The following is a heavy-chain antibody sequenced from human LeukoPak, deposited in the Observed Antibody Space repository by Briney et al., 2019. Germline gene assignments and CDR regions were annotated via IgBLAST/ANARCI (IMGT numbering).Heavy chain of an antibody. CDR2: IYYGGST. CDR1: GDSINSNY. J-gene: IGHJ4*02. V-gene: IGHV4-59*01. Sequence: SETLSLACSVSGDSINSNYWSWMRQPPGKGLEWIGYIYYGGSTNYNPSLKSRVSMSVDTSKNQFSLNLSSVTAADTAVYHCARLLAGCPGGRCRAHFDYWGQGTLVTVSS. D-gene: IGHD2-15*01. CDR3: ARLLAGCPGGRCRAHFDY.